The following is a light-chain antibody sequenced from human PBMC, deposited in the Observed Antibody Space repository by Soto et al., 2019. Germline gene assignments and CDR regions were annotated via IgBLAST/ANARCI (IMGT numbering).Light chain of an antibody. CDR3: QQYGSSGT. J-gene: IGKJ1*01. V-gene: IGKV3-20*01. Sequence: IVLTQSQGTLSLSAGDRDSLSCRASQSVSNNYLAWYPQKPGQAPRLLIYGASHRATGIPDRISGSWSGTVFTLTISRLEPEDFAVYYCQQYGSSGTFGQGTKVDIK. CDR1: QSVSNNY. CDR2: GAS.